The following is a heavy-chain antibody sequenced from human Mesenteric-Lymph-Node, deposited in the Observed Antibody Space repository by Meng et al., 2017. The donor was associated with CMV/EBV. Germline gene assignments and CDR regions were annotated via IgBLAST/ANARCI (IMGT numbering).Heavy chain of an antibody. CDR3: AKGYQVVDV. CDR1: GFRFSSYG. D-gene: IGHD2-2*01. CDR2: IQYDGSNK. Sequence: GESLKISCAASGFRFSSYGIHWVRQAPGKGLEWVAFIQYDGSNKYCADSVKGRFTISRDNSKNTLYLQMSSLRAEDTAVYYCAKGYQVVDVWGQGTKVTVSS. V-gene: IGHV3-30*02. J-gene: IGHJ6*02.